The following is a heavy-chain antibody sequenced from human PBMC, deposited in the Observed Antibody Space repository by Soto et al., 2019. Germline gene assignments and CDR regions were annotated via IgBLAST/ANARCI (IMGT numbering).Heavy chain of an antibody. D-gene: IGHD3-10*01. CDR1: GASVSSDNYY. CDR3: ARGRGNYGWGWFDP. Sequence: PSETLSLTCTVSGASVSSDNYYWTWIRQPPGKGLEWIGYIYYSGNTNYNPSLKSRVTISVGTSKNQFSLKLSSVTAADTAVYYCARGRGNYGWGWFDPWGQGTLVTVSS. J-gene: IGHJ5*02. V-gene: IGHV4-61*01. CDR2: IYYSGNT.